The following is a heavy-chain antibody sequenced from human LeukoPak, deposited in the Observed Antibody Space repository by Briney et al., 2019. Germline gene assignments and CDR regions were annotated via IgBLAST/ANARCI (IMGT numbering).Heavy chain of an antibody. J-gene: IGHJ5*02. CDR2: IYTSGST. CDR1: GGSISSYY. V-gene: IGHV4-4*07. D-gene: IGHD1-26*01. CDR3: ARDVKWELVRWFDP. Sequence: SETLSLTCTVSGGSISSYYWSWIRQPAGKGLEWIGRIYTSGSTNYNPSLKSRVTMSVDTSKNQFSLKLSSVTAADTAVYYCARDVKWELVRWFDPWGQGTLVTISS.